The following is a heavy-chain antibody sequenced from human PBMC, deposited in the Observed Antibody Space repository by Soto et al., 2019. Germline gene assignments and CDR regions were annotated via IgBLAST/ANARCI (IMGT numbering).Heavy chain of an antibody. CDR1: GFTFSSYG. J-gene: IGHJ6*02. CDR2: IWYDGSNK. D-gene: IGHD3-3*01. V-gene: IGHV3-33*01. Sequence: PGGSLSLSCAASGFTFSSYGIHWVRPAPGKGLEWEAVIWYDGSNKYYAASVKGRFTISRDNSKNTLYLQMNSLRAEDTAVYYCARDCGWTSYYDFWSGYYRSIAHYYGMDVWGQGTTVTVSS. CDR3: ARDCGWTSYYDFWSGYYRSIAHYYGMDV.